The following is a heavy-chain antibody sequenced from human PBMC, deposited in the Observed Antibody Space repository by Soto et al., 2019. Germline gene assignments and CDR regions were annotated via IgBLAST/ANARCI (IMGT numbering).Heavy chain of an antibody. J-gene: IGHJ3*01. CDR1: GFTFNNYA. Sequence: EVQLLESGGGLVQPGGSLRLSCAASGFTFNNYAMNWVRQAPGKGLEWVSGISGGGGSTYYADSVKGRFIISRDTSKNTLYLEMTSLRSEDTAVYYCAKGSIVVVTVIRPDDAFDVWSQGTTVTVSS. D-gene: IGHD2-21*02. CDR2: ISGGGGST. CDR3: AKGSIVVVTVIRPDDAFDV. V-gene: IGHV3-23*01.